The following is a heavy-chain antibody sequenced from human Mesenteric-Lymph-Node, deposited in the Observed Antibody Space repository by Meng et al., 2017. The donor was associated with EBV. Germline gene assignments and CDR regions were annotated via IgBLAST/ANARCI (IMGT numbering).Heavy chain of an antibody. J-gene: IGHJ5*02. V-gene: IGHV1-18*01. CDR1: GYTFTSYG. Sequence: QLQLVQSGAEVKKPGASVKVSCKASGYTFTSYGFSWVRQAPGQGLEWMGWITAYNGNTHYAQKFQGRVTMTTDTSTSTAYMELRSLRSEDTAVYYCARVGPLNSNWFDPWGQGTLVTVSS. CDR2: ITAYNGNT. D-gene: IGHD1-1*01. CDR3: ARVGPLNSNWFDP.